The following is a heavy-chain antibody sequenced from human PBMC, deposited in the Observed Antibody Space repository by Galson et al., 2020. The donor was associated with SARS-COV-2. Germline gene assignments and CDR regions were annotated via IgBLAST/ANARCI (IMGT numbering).Heavy chain of an antibody. V-gene: IGHV3-23*01. CDR2: ISARGDAT. Sequence: GGSLRLSCAASGFAFSTYALSWVRQAPGRGLEWVSAISARGDATYYADSVKGRCTISRDNSKNTLYLQMNSLRAEDTAVYYCAKDYDILTVPIWGQGTLVIVSS. CDR1: GFAFSTYA. J-gene: IGHJ4*02. D-gene: IGHD3-9*01. CDR3: AKDYDILTVPI.